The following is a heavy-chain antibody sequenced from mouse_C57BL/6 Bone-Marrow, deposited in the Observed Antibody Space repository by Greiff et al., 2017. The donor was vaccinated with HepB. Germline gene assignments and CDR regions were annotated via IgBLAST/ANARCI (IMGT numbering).Heavy chain of an antibody. CDR3: ARREASYYDCNGDFDY. Sequence: VKLQESGAELVKPGASVKLSCKASGYTFTDYTMHWVKQRPGQGLEWIGWIYPGSGSTNYNEKFKDKATLTADKSSSTVYMELRRLTSEDSAVYFCARREASYYDCNGDFDYWGQGTTLTVSS. D-gene: IGHD2-12*01. V-gene: IGHV1-62-2*01. J-gene: IGHJ2*01. CDR1: GYTFTDYT. CDR2: IYPGSGST.